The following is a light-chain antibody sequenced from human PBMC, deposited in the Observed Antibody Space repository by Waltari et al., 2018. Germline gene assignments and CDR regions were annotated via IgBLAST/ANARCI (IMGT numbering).Light chain of an antibody. CDR1: SHDIGSYNL. J-gene: IGLJ3*02. Sequence: QSALTLPASVSGSPGQSISISCTGTSHDIGSYNLVPWYQHHPGTAPKLLVYEVNTRPSGVSGRFSGSKSGNTASLTISGLQAEDEGDYYCCSYRGGHSWVFGGGAKLTVL. V-gene: IGLV2-23*02. CDR2: EVN. CDR3: CSYRGGHSWV.